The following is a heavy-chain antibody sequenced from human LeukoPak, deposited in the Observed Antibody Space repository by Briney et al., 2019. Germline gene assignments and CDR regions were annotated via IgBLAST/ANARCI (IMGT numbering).Heavy chain of an antibody. CDR3: AKDVSGSRFDP. D-gene: IGHD3-22*01. J-gene: IGHJ5*02. CDR2: ISYDGSNK. V-gene: IGHV3-30*18. CDR1: GFTFSSYG. Sequence: QPGRSLRLSCAASGFTFSSYGMHWVRQAPGKGLEWVAVISYDGSNKYYADSVKGRFTISRDNSQNTLYLQMNSLRAEDTAVYYCAKDVSGSRFDPWGQGTLVTVSS.